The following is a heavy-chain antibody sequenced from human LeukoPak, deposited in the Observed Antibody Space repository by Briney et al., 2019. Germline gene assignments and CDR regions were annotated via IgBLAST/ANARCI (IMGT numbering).Heavy chain of an antibody. CDR1: GGSISSYY. J-gene: IGHJ4*02. D-gene: IGHD2-2*01. Sequence: SETLSPTCTVSGGSISSYYWSWIRQPPGKGLEWIGYIYYSGSTNYNPSLKSRVTISVDTSKNQFSLKLSSVTAADTAVYYCARDCSSTSCPFDYWGQGTLVTVSS. V-gene: IGHV4-59*01. CDR3: ARDCSSTSCPFDY. CDR2: IYYSGST.